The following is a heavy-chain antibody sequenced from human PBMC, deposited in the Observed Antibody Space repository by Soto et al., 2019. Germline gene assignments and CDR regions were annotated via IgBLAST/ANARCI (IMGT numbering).Heavy chain of an antibody. Sequence: PGGSLRLSCVASGFTFSDYYISWLRQAPGKGPECLSYISFNNNTIYYDDSVRGRFTISRDNAKNSVFLQMNRLRVEDTAVYYCARHLGSIEAARFDYWGQGTLVTVSS. CDR1: GFTFSDYY. D-gene: IGHD1-26*01. CDR2: ISFNNNTI. CDR3: ARHLGSIEAARFDY. V-gene: IGHV3-11*01. J-gene: IGHJ4*02.